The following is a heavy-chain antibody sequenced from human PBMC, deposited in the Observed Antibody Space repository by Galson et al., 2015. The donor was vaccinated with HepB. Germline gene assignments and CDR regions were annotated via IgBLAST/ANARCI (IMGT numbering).Heavy chain of an antibody. CDR2: INPNSGGT. D-gene: IGHD3-3*01. Sequence: SVKVSCKASGYTFTGYYMHWVRQAPGQGLEWMGWINPNSGGTNYAQKFQGRVTMTRDTSISTAYMELSRLRSDDAAVYYCARDLRFLEWSSSGDAFDIWGQGTMVTVSS. CDR1: GYTFTGYY. V-gene: IGHV1-2*02. CDR3: ARDLRFLEWSSSGDAFDI. J-gene: IGHJ3*02.